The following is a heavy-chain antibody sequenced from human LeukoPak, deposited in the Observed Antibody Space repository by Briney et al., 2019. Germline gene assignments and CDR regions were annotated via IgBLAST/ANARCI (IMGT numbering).Heavy chain of an antibody. CDR2: IYTSGST. CDR1: GGSISSYY. Sequence: SETLSLTCTVSGGSISSYYWSWIRQPAGEGLEWIGRIYTSGSTNYNPSLKSRVTMSVDTSKNQFSLKLSSVTAADTAVYYCARDPTAWGPDYYYYYGMDVWGQGTTVTVSS. D-gene: IGHD4-17*01. J-gene: IGHJ6*02. V-gene: IGHV4-4*07. CDR3: ARDPTAWGPDYYYYYGMDV.